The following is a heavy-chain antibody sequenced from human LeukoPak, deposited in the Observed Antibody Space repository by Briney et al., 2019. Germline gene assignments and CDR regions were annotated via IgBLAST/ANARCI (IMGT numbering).Heavy chain of an antibody. CDR1: GFIFSNSI. J-gene: IGHJ4*02. CDR2: IEHDGRHV. CDR3: AREGSGHDWGRGYFDY. V-gene: IGHV3-30*04. Sequence: GGSLRLSCAASGFIFSNSIIHWVRQAPGKGLEWVAVIEHDGRHVYYADSVKGRFTISRDNAKNSLYLQMNSLRAEDTAVYYCAREGSGHDWGRGYFDYWGQGTLVTVSS. D-gene: IGHD3-16*01.